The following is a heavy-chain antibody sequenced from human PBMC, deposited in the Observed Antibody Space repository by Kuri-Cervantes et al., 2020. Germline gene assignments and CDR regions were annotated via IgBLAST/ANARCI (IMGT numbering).Heavy chain of an antibody. CDR1: GFTFSSYA. Sequence: GESLKISCAASGFTFSSYAMSWVRQAPGKGLEWVSAISGSGGSTYYADSAKGRFTISRDNSKNTLYLQMNSLRAEDTAVYYCARVGSGTHGDGMDVWGQGTTVTVSS. V-gene: IGHV3-23*01. J-gene: IGHJ6*02. D-gene: IGHD3-10*01. CDR2: ISGSGGST. CDR3: ARVGSGTHGDGMDV.